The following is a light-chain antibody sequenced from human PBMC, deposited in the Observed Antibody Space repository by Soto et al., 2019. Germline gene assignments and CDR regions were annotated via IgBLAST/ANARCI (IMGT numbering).Light chain of an antibody. CDR1: QSVSSN. J-gene: IGKJ1*01. V-gene: IGKV3-15*01. CDR2: GAS. CDR3: QQYNNWPPVT. Sequence: EIVMTQSPATLSVSPGERATLSCRASQSVSSNLAWYQQKRGQAPKLLIYGASTRATGIPARFSGSGSGTEYTLTFSSLQAEDCEVYYCQQYNNWPPVTFGQGTKVEIK.